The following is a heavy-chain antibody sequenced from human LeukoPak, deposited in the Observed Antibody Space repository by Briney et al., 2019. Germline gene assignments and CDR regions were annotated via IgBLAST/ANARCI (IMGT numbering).Heavy chain of an antibody. CDR3: ARADTVTMIFDY. D-gene: IGHD4-17*01. V-gene: IGHV1-69*13. CDR1: GGTFSSYA. CDR2: IIPIFGTA. J-gene: IGHJ4*02. Sequence: ASVKVSCKASGGTFSSYAISWVRQAPGQGLEWMGGIIPIFGTANYVQKFQGRVTITADESTSTAYMGLSSLRSGDTAVYYCARADTVTMIFDYWGQGTLVTVSS.